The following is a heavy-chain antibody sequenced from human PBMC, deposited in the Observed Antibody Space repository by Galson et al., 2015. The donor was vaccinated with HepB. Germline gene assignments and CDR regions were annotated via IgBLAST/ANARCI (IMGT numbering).Heavy chain of an antibody. J-gene: IGHJ3*02. CDR3: AREGSLITHYYDSSHDAFDI. D-gene: IGHD3-22*01. CDR2: IWYDGSNK. V-gene: IGHV3-33*01. Sequence: SLRLSCAASGFTFSSYGMHWVRQAPGKGLEWVAVIWYDGSNKYYADSVKGRFTISRDNSKNTLYLQMNSLRAEDTAVYYCAREGSLITHYYDSSHDAFDIWGQGTMVTVSS. CDR1: GFTFSSYG.